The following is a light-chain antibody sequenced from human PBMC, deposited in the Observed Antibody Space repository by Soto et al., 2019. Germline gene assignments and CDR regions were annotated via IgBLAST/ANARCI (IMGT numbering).Light chain of an antibody. V-gene: IGKV3-20*01. Sequence: TQSPGILPLSPGERATLSCRASQSISDDSLAWFQQKPGQAPRLLIHSAINRATGIPDRFRGSGSGTDFTLVINRLEPEDFAVYYCQHYCKKLQTFGPGNKV. J-gene: IGKJ3*01. CDR1: QSISDDS. CDR3: QHYCKKLQT. CDR2: SAI.